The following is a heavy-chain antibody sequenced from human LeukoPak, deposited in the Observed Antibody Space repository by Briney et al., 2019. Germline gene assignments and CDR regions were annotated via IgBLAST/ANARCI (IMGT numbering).Heavy chain of an antibody. D-gene: IGHD3-9*01. V-gene: IGHV4-39*01. Sequence: SETLSLTCTVSGGSISSSSFYRGWIRQPPGKELEWIASMDYSGSAYHNPSLKSRVTISMDMSKNQFSLKLSSVTAADTAVFYCARSPYDILTGYYNWYFDYWGQGTLVTASS. CDR1: GGSISSSSFY. CDR2: MDYSGSA. J-gene: IGHJ4*02. CDR3: ARSPYDILTGYYNWYFDY.